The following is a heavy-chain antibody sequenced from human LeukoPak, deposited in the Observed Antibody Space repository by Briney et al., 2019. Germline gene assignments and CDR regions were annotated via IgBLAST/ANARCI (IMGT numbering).Heavy chain of an antibody. Sequence: GGSLRLSCAASGFTFSSYGMHWVCQAPGKGLEWVAVISYDGSNKYYADSVKGRFTISRDNSKNTLYLQMNSLRAEDTAVYYCAKDPYDSSGYFSYYFDYWGQGTLVTVSS. CDR1: GFTFSSYG. V-gene: IGHV3-30*18. CDR2: ISYDGSNK. J-gene: IGHJ4*02. D-gene: IGHD3-22*01. CDR3: AKDPYDSSGYFSYYFDY.